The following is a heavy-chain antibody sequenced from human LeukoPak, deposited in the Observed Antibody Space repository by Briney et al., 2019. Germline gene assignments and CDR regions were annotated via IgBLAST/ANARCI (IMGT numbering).Heavy chain of an antibody. CDR2: ISGSGGST. V-gene: IGHV3-23*01. CDR1: GFTFSSYA. CDR3: AKDRLYSSSQLQYGYFDY. Sequence: HPGGSLRLSWAASGFTFSSYAMSWVRQAPGKGLEWVSAISGSGGSTYYADSVKGRFTISRDNSKNTLYLQMNSLRAEDTAVYYCAKDRLYSSSQLQYGYFDYWGQGTLVTVSS. D-gene: IGHD6-13*01. J-gene: IGHJ4*02.